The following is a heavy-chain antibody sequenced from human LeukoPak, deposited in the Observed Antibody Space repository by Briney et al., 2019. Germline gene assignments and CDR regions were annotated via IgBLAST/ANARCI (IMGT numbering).Heavy chain of an antibody. V-gene: IGHV4-61*02. J-gene: IGHJ5*02. D-gene: IGHD3-16*02. CDR2: IYTSGST. Sequence: SETLSLTCTVSGGSISSGSYYWSWIRQPAGKGLEWIGRIYTSGSTNYNPSLKSRVTISVDTSKNQFSLKLSSVTAADPAVYYCARGRLRLGELSSWGQGTLVTVSS. CDR1: GGSISSGSYY. CDR3: ARGRLRLGELSS.